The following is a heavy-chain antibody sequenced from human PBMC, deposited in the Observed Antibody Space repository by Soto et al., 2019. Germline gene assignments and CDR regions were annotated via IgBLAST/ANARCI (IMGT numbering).Heavy chain of an antibody. CDR2: ISAYNGNT. V-gene: IGHV1-18*04. Sequence: ASVKVSCKASGYTFTSYGISWVRQAPGQGLEWMGWISAYNGNTNYAQKLQGRVTMTTDTSTSTAYMELRSLRSDDTAVYYCARDGTYYDFWCGYYTGDYYYVMAFWGQGTTVTVSS. CDR1: GYTFTSYG. CDR3: ARDGTYYDFWCGYYTGDYYYVMAF. D-gene: IGHD3-3*01. J-gene: IGHJ6*02.